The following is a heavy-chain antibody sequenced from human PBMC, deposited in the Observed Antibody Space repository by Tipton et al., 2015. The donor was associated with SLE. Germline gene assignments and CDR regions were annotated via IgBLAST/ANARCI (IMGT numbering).Heavy chain of an antibody. V-gene: IGHV3-21*04. CDR3: AKEEDDLGLNGFDI. Sequence: SLRLSCSASGFPFSSYSMNWVRQAPGKGLEWVSSISSSTSYIYYADSVKGRFTISRDNSKNTLYLQMNSLRAEDTAVYYCAKEEDDLGLNGFDIWDQGTMVTVSS. J-gene: IGHJ3*02. CDR2: ISSSTSYI. D-gene: IGHD3-16*01. CDR1: GFPFSSYS.